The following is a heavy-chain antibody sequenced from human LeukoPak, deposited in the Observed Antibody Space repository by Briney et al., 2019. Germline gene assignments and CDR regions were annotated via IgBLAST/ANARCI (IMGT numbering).Heavy chain of an antibody. Sequence: GSLRLSCAASGFTFNSAWMSWVRQAPGKGLEWVGRIKNKTDGGTRDYAAPVKGRFTISRDDSKNTLFLQMNSLKTEDTAVYYCTTLNPPYDILTGYYFTPYYFDYWGQGTLVTVSS. CDR2: IKNKTDGGTR. V-gene: IGHV3-15*01. CDR3: TTLNPPYDILTGYYFTPYYFDY. CDR1: GFTFNSAW. D-gene: IGHD3-9*01. J-gene: IGHJ4*02.